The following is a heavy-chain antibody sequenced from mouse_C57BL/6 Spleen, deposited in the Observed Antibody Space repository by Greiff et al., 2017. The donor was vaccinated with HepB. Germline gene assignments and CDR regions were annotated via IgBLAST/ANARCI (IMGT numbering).Heavy chain of an antibody. CDR1: GYAFSSSW. CDR3: ARGGIYYYYAMDY. Sequence: VQLQQSGPELVKPGASVKISCKASGYAFSSSWMNWVKQRPGKGLEWIGRIYPGDGDTNYNGKFKGKATLTADKSSSTAYMQLSSLTSEDSAVYFCARGGIYYYYAMDYWGQGTSVTVSS. CDR2: IYPGDGDT. V-gene: IGHV1-82*01. J-gene: IGHJ4*01. D-gene: IGHD1-1*01.